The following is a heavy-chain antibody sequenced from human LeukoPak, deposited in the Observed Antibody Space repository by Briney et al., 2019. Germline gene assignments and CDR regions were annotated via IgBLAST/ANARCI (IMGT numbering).Heavy chain of an antibody. D-gene: IGHD2-8*01. CDR2: ISYDGSNK. Sequence: GGSLRLSCAASGFTFSSYAMHWVRQAPGKGLEWVAVISYDGSNKYYADSVKGRFTISRDNSKNTLYLQMNSLRAEDTAVYYCARDGGVYSHAYWGQGTLVTVSS. CDR3: ARDGGVYSHAY. V-gene: IGHV3-30-3*01. CDR1: GFTFSSYA. J-gene: IGHJ4*02.